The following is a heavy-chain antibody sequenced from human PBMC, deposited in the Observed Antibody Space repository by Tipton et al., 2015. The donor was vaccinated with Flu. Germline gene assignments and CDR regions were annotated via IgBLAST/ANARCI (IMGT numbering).Heavy chain of an antibody. Sequence: VQLVQSGGGLIQPGGSLRLSCAASGFTVSSNSMSWVRQAPGKGLEWISLIYSAGSTYYADSVKGRFTISRDNSKNTVFLQMNTLRAEDTAVYYCARSPSYSGSGNYPYYFDFWGQGTLVTVSS. CDR1: GFTVSSNS. V-gene: IGHV3-53*01. CDR2: IYSAGST. J-gene: IGHJ4*02. CDR3: ARSPSYSGSGNYPYYFDF. D-gene: IGHD3-10*01.